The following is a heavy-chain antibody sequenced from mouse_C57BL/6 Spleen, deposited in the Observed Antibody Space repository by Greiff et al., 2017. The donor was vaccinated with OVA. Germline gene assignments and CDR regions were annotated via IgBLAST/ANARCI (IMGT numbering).Heavy chain of an antibody. J-gene: IGHJ4*01. V-gene: IGHV1-69*01. CDR3: ARSKDGYLYAMDY. CDR1: GYTFTSYW. D-gene: IGHD2-3*01. CDR2: IDPSDSYT. Sequence: QVQLQQPGAELVMPGASVKLSCKASGYTFTSYWMHWVKQRPGPGLEWIGEIDPSDSYTNYNQKFKGKSTLTVDKSSSTAYIQLSSLTSEDSAVYYCARSKDGYLYAMDYWGQGTSVTVSS.